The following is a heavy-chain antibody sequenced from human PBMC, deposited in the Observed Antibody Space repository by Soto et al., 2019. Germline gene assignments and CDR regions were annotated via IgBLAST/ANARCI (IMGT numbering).Heavy chain of an antibody. CDR1: GFPVSINY. V-gene: IGHV3-53*01. D-gene: IGHD2-15*01. CDR3: ARDLYCSGGSGGDAFDI. Sequence: GGSLRLSCAASGFPVSINYMSLVRQSPGKGLEWVSVIYSGGSTYYADSVKGRFTIPRDNSKNTLYLQMNSLRAEDTAVYYCARDLYCSGGSGGDAFDIWVQGTMVTVSS. J-gene: IGHJ3*02. CDR2: IYSGGST.